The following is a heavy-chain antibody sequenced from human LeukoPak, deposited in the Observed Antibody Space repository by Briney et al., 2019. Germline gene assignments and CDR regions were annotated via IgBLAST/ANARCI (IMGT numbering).Heavy chain of an antibody. Sequence: SETLSLTCSVTGGSISSGGFYWSWIRQHPGQGLEWIGYIHNSGSIYYNPSLQSRAIISLDTSKSQFSLQLNSVTAADTAVYYCARVEGAGSKRWFDPWGQGVPVPLSS. V-gene: IGHV4-31*03. D-gene: IGHD3-10*01. CDR1: GGSISSGGFY. J-gene: IGHJ5*02. CDR3: ARVEGAGSKRWFDP. CDR2: IHNSGSI.